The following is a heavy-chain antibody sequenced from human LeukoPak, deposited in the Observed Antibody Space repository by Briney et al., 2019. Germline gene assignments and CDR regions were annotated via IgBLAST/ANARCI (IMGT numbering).Heavy chain of an antibody. CDR1: GYTFTSYG. V-gene: IGHV1-18*01. CDR2: ISAYNGNT. CDR3: ARDSMGDYDFWSGYYLAAGPPIPDY. D-gene: IGHD3-3*01. J-gene: IGHJ4*02. Sequence: ASVKVSCKASGYTFTSYGISWVGQPPGQGLEWMGWISAYNGNTNYAQKLQGRVTMTTDTSTSTAYMELRSLRSDDTAVYYCARDSMGDYDFWSGYYLAAGPPIPDYWGQGTLVTVSS.